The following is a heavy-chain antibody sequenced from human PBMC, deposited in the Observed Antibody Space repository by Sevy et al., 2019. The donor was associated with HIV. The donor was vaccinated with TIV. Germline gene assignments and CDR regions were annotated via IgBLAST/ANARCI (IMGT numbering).Heavy chain of an antibody. D-gene: IGHD5-18*01. Sequence: GGSLRLSCAASGFTVNSNYMTWVRQAPGKGLEGVSVIYSDGTTYHADSVKDRFTISRDNSKNTLYLQMNSLGAEETAVYYCARGKSGYGYALNYWGQGTLVTVSS. V-gene: IGHV3-66*01. CDR3: ARGKSGYGYALNY. J-gene: IGHJ4*02. CDR2: IYSDGTT. CDR1: GFTVNSNY.